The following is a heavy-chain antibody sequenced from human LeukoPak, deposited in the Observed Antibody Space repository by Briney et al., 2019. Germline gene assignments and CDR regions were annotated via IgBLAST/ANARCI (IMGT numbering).Heavy chain of an antibody. Sequence: ASVKVSCKASGYTFTAYYIHWLRQAPGQGPERMGWIKPDSGSSHYAQKFQGRVTMTRDTSSNSAYMDLTRLKSDDTALYYCARARVPIAVAGLYYFDYWGQGALATVSS. CDR2: IKPDSGSS. CDR3: ARARVPIAVAGLYYFDY. CDR1: GYTFTAYY. V-gene: IGHV1-2*02. J-gene: IGHJ4*02. D-gene: IGHD6-19*01.